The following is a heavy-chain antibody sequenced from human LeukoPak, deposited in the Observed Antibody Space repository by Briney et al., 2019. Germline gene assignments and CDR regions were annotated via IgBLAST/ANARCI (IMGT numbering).Heavy chain of an antibody. CDR1: GGSISSGSYY. Sequence: SQTLSLTCTVSGGSISSGSYYWRWIRQSAGKGLEWIGRIYTSGSTNYNPSLKSRVTISVDTSKTQFSLKLSSVTAADTAVYYCARGVYSSIAYYFDYWGQGTLVTVSS. CDR3: ARGVYSSIAYYFDY. V-gene: IGHV4-61*02. J-gene: IGHJ4*02. D-gene: IGHD6-13*01. CDR2: IYTSGST.